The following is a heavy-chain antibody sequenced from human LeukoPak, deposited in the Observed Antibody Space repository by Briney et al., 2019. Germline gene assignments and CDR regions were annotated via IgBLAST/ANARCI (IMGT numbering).Heavy chain of an antibody. Sequence: PGGSLRLSCAASGFTFSSYGMHWVRQAPGKGLEWVAFIRYDGSNKYYADSVKGRFTISRDNSKNTLYLQMNSLRAEDTAVYYCAKDQRYYDSSGPAFDYWGQGTLVTVTS. CDR1: GFTFSSYG. CDR2: IRYDGSNK. CDR3: AKDQRYYDSSGPAFDY. V-gene: IGHV3-30*02. J-gene: IGHJ4*02. D-gene: IGHD3-22*01.